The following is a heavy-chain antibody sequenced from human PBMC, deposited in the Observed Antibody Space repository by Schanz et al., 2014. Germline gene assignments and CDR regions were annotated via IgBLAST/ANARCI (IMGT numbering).Heavy chain of an antibody. Sequence: QAQLVESGGGVVQPGGSLRLSCAASRFAFSNCGMHWVRQAPGKGLEWVAVVCYDGSKKYYADSVKGRFTTSRDNSKNTMYLQMNSLRAEDTAVYYCVKDLQRELLRDDHYYGMDVWGQGTTVTVSS. CDR2: VCYDGSKK. CDR3: VKDLQRELLRDDHYYGMDV. CDR1: RFAFSNCG. V-gene: IGHV3-33*06. J-gene: IGHJ6*02. D-gene: IGHD1-26*01.